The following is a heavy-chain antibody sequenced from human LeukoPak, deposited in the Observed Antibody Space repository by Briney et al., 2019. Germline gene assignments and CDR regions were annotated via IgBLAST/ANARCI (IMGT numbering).Heavy chain of an antibody. CDR1: GFTFSSYA. D-gene: IGHD2-2*01. CDR2: MSGSGGST. V-gene: IGHV3-23*01. Sequence: GGSLRLSCAASGFTFSSYAMSWVRQAPGKGLEWVSAMSGSGGSTYYADSVKGRFTISRGNSKNTLYLQMNSLRAEDTAVYYCAKLRTSSSPMDPWGQGTLVTVSS. J-gene: IGHJ5*02. CDR3: AKLRTSSSPMDP.